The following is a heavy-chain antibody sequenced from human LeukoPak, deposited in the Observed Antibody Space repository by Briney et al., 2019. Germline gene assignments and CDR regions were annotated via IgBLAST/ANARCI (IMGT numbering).Heavy chain of an antibody. CDR1: GFTFSSYW. V-gene: IGHV3-74*01. CDR3: ARAYASGLDY. CDR2: IKSDGSST. D-gene: IGHD2-2*01. J-gene: IGHJ4*02. Sequence: GGSLRLSCVASGFTFSSYWMYWVGQAPGKGLVWVSRIKSDGSSTTYADSVKGRFTISRDNAKNTLYLQMNSLRAEDTAVYYCARAYASGLDYWGQGTLVTVSS.